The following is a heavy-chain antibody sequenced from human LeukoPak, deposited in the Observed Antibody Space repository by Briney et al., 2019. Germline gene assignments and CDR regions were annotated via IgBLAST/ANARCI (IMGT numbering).Heavy chain of an antibody. J-gene: IGHJ5*02. D-gene: IGHD1/OR15-1a*01. CDR2: INTGNGNT. V-gene: IGHV1-3*04. Sequence: ASVKVSCKASGYTFTSYAIHWVRQAPGQRLEWMGWINTGNGNTKYSQKFQGRVTITRDTSASTAYMELSSLRSDDTAVYYCASWVEHLNWFDPWGQGTLVTVSS. CDR1: GYTFTSYA. CDR3: ASWVEHLNWFDP.